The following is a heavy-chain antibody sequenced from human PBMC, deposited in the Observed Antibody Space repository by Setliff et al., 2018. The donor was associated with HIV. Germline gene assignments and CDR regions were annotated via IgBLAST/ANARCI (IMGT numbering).Heavy chain of an antibody. CDR1: GFTFSNYW. CDR2: IKQDGSEK. J-gene: IGHJ4*02. Sequence: GESLKISCAASGFTFSNYWMSWVRQAPGKGLEWVANIKQDGSEKYYVDSVKGRFTISRDNAKNSLYLQMNSLSAEDTAVYYCAGGEVYWGQGTLVTVSS. D-gene: IGHD3-10*01. CDR3: AGGEVY. V-gene: IGHV3-7*01.